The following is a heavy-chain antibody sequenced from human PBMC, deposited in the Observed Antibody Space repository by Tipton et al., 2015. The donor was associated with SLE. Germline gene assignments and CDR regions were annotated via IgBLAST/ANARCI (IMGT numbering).Heavy chain of an antibody. CDR2: IWYDGSNK. Sequence: SLRLSCAASGFTFSSYGMHWVRQAPGKGLEWVAIIWYDGSNKYYADSVKGRFTISRDNSKNTLDLQMNSLRAEDTAVYYCARDGGIAAAVWYYYYMDVWGKGTTVTVSS. CDR1: GFTFSSYG. J-gene: IGHJ6*03. V-gene: IGHV3-33*08. CDR3: ARDGGIAAAVWYYYYMDV. D-gene: IGHD6-13*01.